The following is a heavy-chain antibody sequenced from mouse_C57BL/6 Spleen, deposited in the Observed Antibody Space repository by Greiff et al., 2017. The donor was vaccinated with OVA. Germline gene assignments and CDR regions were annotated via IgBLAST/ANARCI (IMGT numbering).Heavy chain of an antibody. CDR3: ASLDSSGLAY. Sequence: VHVKQSGPELVKPGASVKISCKASGYSFTGYYMNWVKQSPEKSLEWIGEINPSTGGTTYNQKFKAKATLTVDKSSSTAYMQLKSLTSEDSAVYYCASLDSSGLAYWGQGTLVTVSA. CDR1: GYSFTGYY. V-gene: IGHV1-42*01. CDR2: INPSTGGT. J-gene: IGHJ3*01. D-gene: IGHD3-2*02.